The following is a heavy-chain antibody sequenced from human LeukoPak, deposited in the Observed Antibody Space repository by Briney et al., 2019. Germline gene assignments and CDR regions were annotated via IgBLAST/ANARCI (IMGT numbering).Heavy chain of an antibody. CDR1: GYTFTSYY. V-gene: IGHV1-46*03. CDR3: ARDDILDDFWSGYYLPSY. Sequence: ASVKVSCKASGYTFTSYYMHWVRQAPGQGLEWMGIINPSGGSTSYAQKFQGRVTMTRDTSTSTVYMELSSLRSEDTAVYYCARDDILDDFWSGYYLPSYWGQGTLFTVSS. D-gene: IGHD3-3*01. CDR2: INPSGGST. J-gene: IGHJ4*02.